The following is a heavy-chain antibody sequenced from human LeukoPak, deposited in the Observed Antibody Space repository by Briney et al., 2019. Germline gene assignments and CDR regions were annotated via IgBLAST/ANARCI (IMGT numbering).Heavy chain of an antibody. D-gene: IGHD6-6*01. CDR2: MNPNSGNT. Sequence: GASVKVSCKASGYTFTSYDINWVRQATGQGLEWMGWMNPNSGNTGYAQKFQGRVTMTRNTSISTAYMELSSLRSEDTAVYYCATLGYSSSSFGWYYYMDVWGKGTTVTVSS. CDR1: GYTFTSYD. V-gene: IGHV1-8*01. J-gene: IGHJ6*03. CDR3: ATLGYSSSSFGWYYYMDV.